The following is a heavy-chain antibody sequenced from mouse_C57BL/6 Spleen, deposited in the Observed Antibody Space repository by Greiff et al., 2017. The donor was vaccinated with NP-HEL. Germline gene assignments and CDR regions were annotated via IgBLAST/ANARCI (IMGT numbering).Heavy chain of an antibody. CDR1: GYTFTDYN. CDR2: INPNNGGT. V-gene: IGHV1-18*01. Sequence: EVQLQQSGPELVKPGASVKIPCKASGYTFTDYNMDWVKQSHGKSLEWIGDINPNNGGTIYNQKFKGKATLTVDKSSSTAYIELRSLTSEDTAVYYCARRGLLRYPYAMDYWGQGTSVTVSS. J-gene: IGHJ4*01. CDR3: ARRGLLRYPYAMDY. D-gene: IGHD1-1*01.